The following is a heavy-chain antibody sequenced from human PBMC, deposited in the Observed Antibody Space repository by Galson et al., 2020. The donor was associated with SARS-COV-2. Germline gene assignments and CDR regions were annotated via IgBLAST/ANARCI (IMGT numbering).Heavy chain of an antibody. CDR2: IYPGDSDT. D-gene: IGHD2-2*01. CDR3: ARVYDIVVVPAAKGYNWFDP. Sequence: GESLKISCKGSGYSFTSYWIGWERQMPGKGLEWMWIIYPGDSDTRYSPSFQGQVTISADKSISTAYLQWSSLKASDTAMYYCARVYDIVVVPAAKGYNWFDPWGQGTLVTVSS. CDR1: GYSFTSYW. V-gene: IGHV5-51*01. J-gene: IGHJ5*02.